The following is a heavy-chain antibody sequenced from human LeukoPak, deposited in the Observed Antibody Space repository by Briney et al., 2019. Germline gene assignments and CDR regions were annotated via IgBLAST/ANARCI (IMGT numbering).Heavy chain of an antibody. D-gene: IGHD3-10*01. J-gene: IGHJ4*02. CDR2: ITQEGSER. CDR3: ARTRGRGLIGY. V-gene: IGHV3-7*01. CDR1: GFTFTSCW. Sequence: GGSLRLSCAASGFTFTSCWMTCARQAPGRGLEWVPNITQEGSERLYVHSVKGRFTISRDNEKTSLYLQMSSLRAEDTAVYYCARTRGRGLIGYWGQGTLVTVSS.